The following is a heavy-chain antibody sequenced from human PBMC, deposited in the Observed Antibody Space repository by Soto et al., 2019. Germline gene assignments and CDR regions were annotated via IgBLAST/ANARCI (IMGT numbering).Heavy chain of an antibody. D-gene: IGHD2-2*01. J-gene: IGHJ6*02. V-gene: IGHV4-34*01. CDR2: INHSGST. CDR3: ARGYGIVVPAAITGFYYYYGMDV. CDR1: GGSFSGYY. Sequence: SETLSLTCAVYGGSFSGYYWSWIRQPPGKGLEWIGEINHSGSTNYNPSLKSRVTISVDTSKNQFSLKLSSVTAADTAVYYCARGYGIVVPAAITGFYYYYGMDVWGQGTTVTVSS.